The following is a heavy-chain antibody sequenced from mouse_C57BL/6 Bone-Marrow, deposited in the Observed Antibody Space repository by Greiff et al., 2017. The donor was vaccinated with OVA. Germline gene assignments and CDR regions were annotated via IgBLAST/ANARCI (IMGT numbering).Heavy chain of an antibody. D-gene: IGHD2-4*01. CDR3: AREGLREYFDY. CDR2: IYPRSGNT. Sequence: QVQLQQSGAELARPGASVKLSCKASGYTFTSYGISWVKQRTGQGLEWIGEIYPRSGNTYYNEKFKGKATLTADKSSSTAYMELRSLTSEDSSVYICAREGLREYFDYWGQGTTLTVSS. J-gene: IGHJ2*01. CDR1: GYTFTSYG. V-gene: IGHV1-81*01.